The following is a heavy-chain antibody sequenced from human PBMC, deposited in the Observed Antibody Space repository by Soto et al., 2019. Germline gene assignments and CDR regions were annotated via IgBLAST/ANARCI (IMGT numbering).Heavy chain of an antibody. CDR1: GFTFSTYG. CDR2: ISYDGSDK. D-gene: IGHD1-26*01. Sequence: QVHLVESGGGVVQPGRSLRLSCAASGFTFSTYGMHWVRQAPGKGLEWVAAISYDGSDKYYGDSVKGRFTISRDNSRNTPYLQMNSLRAEDTAVYYCAKTPWERYYSHYSDYWGQGNLVTVSS. J-gene: IGHJ4*02. V-gene: IGHV3-30*18. CDR3: AKTPWERYYSHYSDY.